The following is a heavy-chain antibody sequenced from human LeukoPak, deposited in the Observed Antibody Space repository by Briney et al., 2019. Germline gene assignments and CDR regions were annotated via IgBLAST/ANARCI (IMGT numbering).Heavy chain of an antibody. Sequence: ASVKVSCKASGYTFTGYYMYWVRQAPGQGLEWMGWINPNSGGTNYAQKFQGWVTMTRDTSISTAYMELSRLRSDDTAVYYCARAVDTAMVYFDYWGQGTLVTVSS. CDR1: GYTFTGYY. V-gene: IGHV1-2*04. CDR2: INPNSGGT. CDR3: ARAVDTAMVYFDY. D-gene: IGHD5-18*01. J-gene: IGHJ4*02.